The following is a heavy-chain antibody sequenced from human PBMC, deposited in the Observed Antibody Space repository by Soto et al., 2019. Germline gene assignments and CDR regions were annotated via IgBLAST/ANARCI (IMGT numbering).Heavy chain of an antibody. V-gene: IGHV4-31*02. CDR3: ARGLTTLYYFDS. CDR1: GGSISRSVYY. Sequence: QVQLQESGPGLVKSSQTLSLTCSVSGGSISRSVYYWTWLRQHPGKGLEWIGHIYYAGSTYSNPSLMRRLSLSLDTSNNQFSLKLNSVTAADTAVYYCARGLTTLYYFDSWGQGTLVSVSS. CDR2: IYYAGST. D-gene: IGHD1-1*01. J-gene: IGHJ4*02.